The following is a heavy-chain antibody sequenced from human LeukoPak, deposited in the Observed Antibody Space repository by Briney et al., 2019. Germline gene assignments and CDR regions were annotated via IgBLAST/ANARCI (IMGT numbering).Heavy chain of an antibody. CDR2: ISGSGYNT. V-gene: IGHV3-23*01. CDR3: VKRSGSYFIYHIDS. J-gene: IGHJ4*02. Sequence: GGSLRLSCAASGFTFSSYGMSWVRQAPGKGLEWVSTISGSGYNTYYADPVKGRFSISRDNSANTLFLQMNRLGAEDTAVYYCVKRSGSYFIYHIDSWGQGSLVTVSS. CDR1: GFTFSSYG. D-gene: IGHD3-10*01.